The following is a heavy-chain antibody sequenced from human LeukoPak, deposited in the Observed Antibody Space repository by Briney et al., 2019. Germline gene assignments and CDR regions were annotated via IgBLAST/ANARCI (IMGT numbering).Heavy chain of an antibody. CDR2: IIPILGIA. CDR1: GGTFSSYA. V-gene: IGHV1-69*04. D-gene: IGHD1-26*01. Sequence: GASVKVSCKASGGTFSSYAISWVRQAPGQGLEWMGRIIPILGIANYAQKFQGRVTITADKSTSTAYMELSSLRSEDTAVYYCASSLSGSYSVYFDYWGQGTLATVSS. CDR3: ASSLSGSYSVYFDY. J-gene: IGHJ4*02.